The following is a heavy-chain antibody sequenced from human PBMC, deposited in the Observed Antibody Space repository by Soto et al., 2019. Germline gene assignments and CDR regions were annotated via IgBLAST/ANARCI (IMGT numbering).Heavy chain of an antibody. D-gene: IGHD4-17*01. CDR2: INHSGNT. CDR3: ASYGDSRRGSYWFDP. CDR1: GASLSDNY. Sequence: SETLSLTCAVYGASLSDNYCNWLRQPPGKGLEWIGEINHSGNTNYNPSLRSRVTISIDTSKNQLSLNLRSVSAADTAVYYCASYGDSRRGSYWFDPWGQGTLVTVYS. V-gene: IGHV4-34*01. J-gene: IGHJ5*02.